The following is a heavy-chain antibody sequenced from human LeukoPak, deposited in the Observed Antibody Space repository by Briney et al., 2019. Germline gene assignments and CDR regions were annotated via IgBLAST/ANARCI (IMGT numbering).Heavy chain of an antibody. Sequence: PGGSLRLSCAASGLTFSNYWMNWVRQAPGKGLECVAKIKQDGSEKYYVDSVKGRFTISRDNAKNSLYLQMNSLRAEDTAVYYCARDRGADYGDYAPNFDYWGQGTLVTVSS. J-gene: IGHJ4*02. V-gene: IGHV3-7*01. CDR2: IKQDGSEK. CDR3: ARDRGADYGDYAPNFDY. D-gene: IGHD4-17*01. CDR1: GLTFSNYW.